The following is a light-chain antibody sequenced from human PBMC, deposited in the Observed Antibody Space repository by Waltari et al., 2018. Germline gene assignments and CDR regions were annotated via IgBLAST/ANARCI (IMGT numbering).Light chain of an antibody. Sequence: QAVVTQEPSLTVSPGGTVTLTCGSSTGAVTSGHYPYWFQQKPGQAPRTLIYDTTNKHPGTPARFSGSLLGGKAALILSGAQPEDEAEYYCLLFYSGPRGVFGGGTKLTVL. CDR3: LLFYSGPRGV. V-gene: IGLV7-46*01. CDR1: TGAVTSGHY. CDR2: DTT. J-gene: IGLJ3*02.